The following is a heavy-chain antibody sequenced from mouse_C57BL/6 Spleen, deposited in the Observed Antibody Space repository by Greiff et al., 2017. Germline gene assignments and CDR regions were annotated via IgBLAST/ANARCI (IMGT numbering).Heavy chain of an antibody. D-gene: IGHD4-1*01. V-gene: IGHV1-81*01. CDR2: IYPRSGNT. J-gene: IGHJ2*01. Sequence: QVQLQQSGAELARPGASVKLSCKASGYTFTSYGISWVKQRTGQGLEWIGEIYPRSGNTYYNEKFKGKATLTADKSSSTAYMELRSLTSEDSAVYFCARSPGTGYYFDYWGQGTTLTVSS. CDR3: ARSPGTGYYFDY. CDR1: GYTFTSYG.